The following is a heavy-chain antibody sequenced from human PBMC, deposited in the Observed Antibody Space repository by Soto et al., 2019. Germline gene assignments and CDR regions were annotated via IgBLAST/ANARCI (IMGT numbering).Heavy chain of an antibody. V-gene: IGHV1-69*13. CDR3: VRAVGYCSGGSCYNWFDP. CDR1: GGTFSSYA. Sequence: VKVSCKASGGTFSSYAISWVRQAPGQGLEWMGGIIPIFGTANYAQKFQGRVTITADESTSTAYMELSSLRSEDTAVYCCVRAVGYCSGGSCYNWFDPWGQGSLVTVSS. CDR2: IIPIFGTA. D-gene: IGHD2-15*01. J-gene: IGHJ5*02.